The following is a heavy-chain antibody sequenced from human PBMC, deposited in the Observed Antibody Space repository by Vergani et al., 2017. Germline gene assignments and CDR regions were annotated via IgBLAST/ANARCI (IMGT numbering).Heavy chain of an antibody. J-gene: IGHJ6*02. Sequence: VQLVESGGGLVKPGGSLRLSCAASGFTFSSYSMNWVRQAPGKGLEWVSSISSRSSYIYYADSVKGRFTISSTNAKNSLYLQMNSLRAEDTAVYYCAREILRGIAVATRSYYGMDVWGQGTTVTVSS. CDR2: ISSRSSYI. D-gene: IGHD6-19*01. CDR1: GFTFSSYS. CDR3: AREILRGIAVATRSYYGMDV. V-gene: IGHV3-21*01.